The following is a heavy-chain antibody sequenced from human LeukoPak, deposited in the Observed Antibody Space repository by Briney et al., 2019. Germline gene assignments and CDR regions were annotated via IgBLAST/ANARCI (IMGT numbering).Heavy chain of an antibody. CDR3: ARTLSGSYSYSFDY. CDR1: GYRFSSYW. CDR2: IYPSDSDT. D-gene: IGHD1-26*01. V-gene: IGHV5-51*01. J-gene: IGHJ4*02. Sequence: GESLQISCKGSGYRFSSYWIVWVRQMPGKGLEWMGIIYPSDSDTTYSPSFQGQVTISADKSISTAYLQWSSLKASDTAMYYCARTLSGSYSYSFDYWGQGTLVTVSS.